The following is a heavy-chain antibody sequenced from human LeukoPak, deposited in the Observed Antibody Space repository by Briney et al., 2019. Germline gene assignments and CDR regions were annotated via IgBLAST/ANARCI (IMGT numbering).Heavy chain of an antibody. D-gene: IGHD1-26*01. J-gene: IGHJ4*02. V-gene: IGHV5-51*01. CDR3: ARAPIVGADFDY. Sequence: VESLKISLNCSGYIFTSYWVVLVRHMAAKGLECMGIIYPGDSDTRYSPSFQAHVTISADKSISTAYLQWSSLKASDPDMYYCARAPIVGADFDYWGQGTLVTVSS. CDR1: GYIFTSYW. CDR2: IYPGDSDT.